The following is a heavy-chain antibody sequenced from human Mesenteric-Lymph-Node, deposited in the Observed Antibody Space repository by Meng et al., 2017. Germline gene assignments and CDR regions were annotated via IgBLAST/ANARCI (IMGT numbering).Heavy chain of an antibody. Sequence: GEFLKISCAVSGSIFSGSEIHWVRQASGKGLECVGRIKTKRFNYAITYAASVRGWFTISRDDSKNTTYLRTNSLKTGDTALYYCTMYSSGHIWGRETMVTVSS. D-gene: IGHD6-19*01. CDR1: GSIFSGSE. J-gene: IGHJ3*02. CDR3: TMYSSGHI. CDR2: IKTKRFNYAI. V-gene: IGHV3-73*01.